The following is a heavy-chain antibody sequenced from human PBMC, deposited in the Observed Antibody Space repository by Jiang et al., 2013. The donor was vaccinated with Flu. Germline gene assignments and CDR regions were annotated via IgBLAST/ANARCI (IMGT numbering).Heavy chain of an antibody. V-gene: IGHV2-5*02. CDR2: IYWDDDK. CDR3: AHRRGAAAGTFDY. CDR1: GFSLSTSGVG. Sequence: KPTQTLTLTCTFSGFSLSTSGVGVGWIRQPPGKALEWLALIYWDDDKRYSPSLKSRLAITKDTSKNQVVLTMTNMDPVDTATYYCAHRRGAAAGTFDYVGPGNPGHRLL. D-gene: IGHD6-13*01. J-gene: IGHJ4*02.